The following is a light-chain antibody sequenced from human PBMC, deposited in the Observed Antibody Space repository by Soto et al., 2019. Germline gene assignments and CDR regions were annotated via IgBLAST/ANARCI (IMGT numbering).Light chain of an antibody. V-gene: IGKV1-5*03. J-gene: IGKJ1*01. CDR1: QSIDTW. Sequence: DIQMTQSPATLAASVGDRVSLTCRASQSIDTWLAWYQQKPGKAHNLLIYKASRLESGVPSRFSGSGSGTEFTLTISSLQPEDFGSYYCQEYKNDYGTFGQGTKVDNK. CDR2: KAS. CDR3: QEYKNDYGT.